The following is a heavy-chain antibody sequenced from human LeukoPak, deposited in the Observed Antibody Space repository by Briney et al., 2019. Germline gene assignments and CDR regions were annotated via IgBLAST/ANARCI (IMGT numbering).Heavy chain of an antibody. V-gene: IGHV4-61*02. CDR2: IYASGIT. J-gene: IGHJ4*02. CDR1: VASISDNFY. D-gene: IGHD2-15*01. CDR3: ARGGGGGSCYNCLDY. Sequence: SETLSLTCTVSVASISDNFYWDWIRQSAGKGLDWIGRIYASGITTYSSSLKSRLTISVDTSKNQFSLRLTSVTAADTAVYYCARGGGGGSCYNCLDYWGQGTLVTVSS.